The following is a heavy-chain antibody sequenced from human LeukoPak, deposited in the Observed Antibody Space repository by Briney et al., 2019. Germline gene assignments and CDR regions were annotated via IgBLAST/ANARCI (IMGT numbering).Heavy chain of an antibody. Sequence: PGGSLRLSCAASGFTFSSYSMNWVRLAPGKGLEWVSSISSSSSYIYYADSVKGRFTISRDNAKNSLYLQMNSLRAEDTAVYYCARDRLSGYNWFDPWGQGTLVTVSS. CDR2: ISSSSSYI. J-gene: IGHJ5*02. CDR1: GFTFSSYS. V-gene: IGHV3-21*01. CDR3: ARDRLSGYNWFDP. D-gene: IGHD3-10*01.